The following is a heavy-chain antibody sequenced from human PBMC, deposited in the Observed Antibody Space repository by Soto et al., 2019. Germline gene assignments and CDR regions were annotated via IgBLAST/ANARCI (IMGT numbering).Heavy chain of an antibody. J-gene: IGHJ6*02. CDR2: ISPYTGNT. Sequence: QVQLVQSGDEVKKPGASVKVSCKASGYIFVNYGIAWVRQAPGQGLEWMGWISPYTGNTHSATKVQGRLTMTTDTSQSTAYMDLGRLPSDDTAVYYCVMVDNYVTPTPQDVWGQGTTVTVSS. V-gene: IGHV1-18*01. CDR3: VMVDNYVTPTPQDV. D-gene: IGHD3-16*01. CDR1: GYIFVNYG.